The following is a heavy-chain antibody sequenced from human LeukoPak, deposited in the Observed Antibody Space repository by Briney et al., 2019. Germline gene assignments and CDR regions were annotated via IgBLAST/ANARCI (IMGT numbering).Heavy chain of an antibody. CDR1: NYSISSGYY. J-gene: IGHJ4*02. CDR3: ARAHPMIVVVISPNYFDY. V-gene: IGHV4-38-2*02. D-gene: IGHD3-22*01. CDR2: VYRSGST. Sequence: SETLSLTRTVSNYSISSGYYWGWIRQPPGKGLEWIASVYRSGSTYYKSSLKSRVRISVDTSKNQFSLHLTSVTAADTAVYYCARAHPMIVVVISPNYFDYWGQGTLVTVSS.